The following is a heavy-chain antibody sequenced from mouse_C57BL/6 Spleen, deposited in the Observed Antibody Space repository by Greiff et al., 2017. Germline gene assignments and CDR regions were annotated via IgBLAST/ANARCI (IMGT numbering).Heavy chain of an antibody. CDR3: SRGKTGYSFDY. V-gene: IGHV2-2*01. J-gene: IGHJ2*01. CDR1: GFSLTSYG. Sequence: VQLQQSGPGLVQPSQSLSITCTVSGFSLTSYGVHWVRQSPGKGLEWLGVIWSGGSTDYNAAFISRLSISKDNSKSQVFFKMNSRQADDTAIYYCSRGKTGYSFDYWGQGTTLTVSS. CDR2: IWSGGST. D-gene: IGHD4-1*01.